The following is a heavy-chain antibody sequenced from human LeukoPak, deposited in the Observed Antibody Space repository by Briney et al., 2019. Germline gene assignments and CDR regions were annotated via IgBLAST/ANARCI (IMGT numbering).Heavy chain of an antibody. CDR3: AAGIGYCSGGSCYLFDP. V-gene: IGHV4-34*01. CDR1: GGSFSGYY. CDR2: INHSGST. J-gene: IGHJ5*02. D-gene: IGHD2-15*01. Sequence: SETLSLTCAVYGGSFSGYYWSWIRQPPGKGLEWIGEINHSGSTNYNPSLKSRVTISVDTSKNQFSLKLSSVTAADTAVYYCAAGIGYCSGGSCYLFDPWGQGTLVTVSS.